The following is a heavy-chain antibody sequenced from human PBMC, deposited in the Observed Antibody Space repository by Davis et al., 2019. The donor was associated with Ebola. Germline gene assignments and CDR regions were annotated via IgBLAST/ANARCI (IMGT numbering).Heavy chain of an antibody. CDR1: GGTFSTYT. CDR3: ARAQFPTTSDH. D-gene: IGHD1-1*01. J-gene: IGHJ4*02. CDR2: INPHNGNT. V-gene: IGHV1-18*01. Sequence: AASVKVSCKASGGTFSTYTFSWVRQAPGQGLEWMGWINPHNGNTNYAQNVQGRVIMTSDTATTTAYMEVGSLRSDDTAVYYCARAQFPTTSDHWGQGTLVTVSS.